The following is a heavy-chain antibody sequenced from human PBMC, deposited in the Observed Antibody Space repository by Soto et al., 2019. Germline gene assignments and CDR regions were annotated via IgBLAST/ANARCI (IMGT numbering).Heavy chain of an antibody. CDR2: TYYRSKWFD. J-gene: IGHJ5*01. CDR1: GDSVSNTGAT. D-gene: IGHD2-8*02. CDR3: ARLLGTTWFDS. Sequence: QVQLQQSGPGLVQPSQTLSLTCVISGDSVSNTGATWNWIRQSPSRGLEWLGRTYYRSKWFDDYGLSVEGRITISPDTSKNQFSLHLRSVRPDDTAVYYCARLLGTTWFDSWGQGTLVTVSS. V-gene: IGHV6-1*01.